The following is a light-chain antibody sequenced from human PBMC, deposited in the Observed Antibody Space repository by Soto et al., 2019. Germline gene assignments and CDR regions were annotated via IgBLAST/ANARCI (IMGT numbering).Light chain of an antibody. CDR1: SGSVSTSYY. V-gene: IGLV8-61*01. J-gene: IGLJ1*01. CDR2: STN. Sequence: QTVVTQEPSFSVSPGGTVTLTCGLSSGSVSTSYYPSWYQQTPGQAPRTLIYSTNIRSSGVPDRFSGSILGNKAALTITGAQADDESDYYCVLYMGSGIYDFGTGTKLTVL. CDR3: VLYMGSGIYD.